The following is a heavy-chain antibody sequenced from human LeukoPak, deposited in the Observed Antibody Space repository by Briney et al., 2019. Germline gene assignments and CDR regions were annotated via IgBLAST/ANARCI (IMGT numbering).Heavy chain of an antibody. Sequence: GGSLRLSCAASGFTFSRYSMNWVRQAPGKGLEWVAFIRYDGSNKYYADSVKGRFTISRDNSKNTLYLQMNSLRAEDTAVYYCAKEYGLYFDYWGQGTLVTVSS. CDR3: AKEYGLYFDY. D-gene: IGHD4-17*01. CDR1: GFTFSRYS. V-gene: IGHV3-30*02. CDR2: IRYDGSNK. J-gene: IGHJ4*02.